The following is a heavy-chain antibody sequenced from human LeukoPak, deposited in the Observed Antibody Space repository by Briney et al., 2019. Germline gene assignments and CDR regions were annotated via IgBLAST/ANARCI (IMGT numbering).Heavy chain of an antibody. J-gene: IGHJ6*03. Sequence: SETLSLTCAVYGGSFSGYYWSWIRQPPGKGLEWIGEINHSGSTNYNPSLKSRVTISVYTSKNQFSLKLSSVTAADTAVYYCARARYYYYYYMDVWGKGTMVTVSS. CDR3: ARARYYYYYYMDV. V-gene: IGHV4-34*01. CDR1: GGSFSGYY. CDR2: INHSGST.